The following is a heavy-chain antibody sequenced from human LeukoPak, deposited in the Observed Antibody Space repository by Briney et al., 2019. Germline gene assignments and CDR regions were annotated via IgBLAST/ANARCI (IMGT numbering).Heavy chain of an antibody. CDR1: GFTFNNYG. CDR2: ISNDGSKK. V-gene: IGHV3-30*03. D-gene: IGHD4-17*01. J-gene: IGHJ4*02. Sequence: PGGSLRLSCAASGFTFNNYGMHWVRQAPGEGLECVALISNDGSKKYYAGSAKGRFTISRDNSRNTVFLEMNSLRGDDTAVYFCARDWGRGDSKYLDFWGQGILVTVSS. CDR3: ARDWGRGDSKYLDF.